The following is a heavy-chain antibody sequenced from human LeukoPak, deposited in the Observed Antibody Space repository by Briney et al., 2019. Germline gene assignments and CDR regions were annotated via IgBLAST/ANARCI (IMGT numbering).Heavy chain of an antibody. Sequence: SETLSLTCTVSGGSISSNSYYWGWIRQPPGKGLEWIGSIYYSGSTYYNPSLKSRVTISVDTSKNQFSLKLSSVTAAGTAVYYCASSRYFDWSRFDPWGQGTLVTVSS. CDR2: IYYSGST. CDR3: ASSRYFDWSRFDP. CDR1: GGSISSNSYY. V-gene: IGHV4-39*01. D-gene: IGHD3-9*01. J-gene: IGHJ5*02.